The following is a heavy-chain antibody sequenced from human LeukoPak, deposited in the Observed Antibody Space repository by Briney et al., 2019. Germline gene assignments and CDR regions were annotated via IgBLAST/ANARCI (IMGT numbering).Heavy chain of an antibody. Sequence: AESLKISCKGSGYSFTSYWIGWVRQMPGKGREWMGIIYPGGSDTRYSPSFQGQVTISADKSSSTAYVQWSSLKAWDSAMYYCARHRAYSSGYYKDAFDIWGQGTMVTVSS. CDR1: GYSFTSYW. D-gene: IGHD3-22*01. CDR3: ARHRAYSSGYYKDAFDI. J-gene: IGHJ3*02. CDR2: IYPGGSDT. V-gene: IGHV5-51*01.